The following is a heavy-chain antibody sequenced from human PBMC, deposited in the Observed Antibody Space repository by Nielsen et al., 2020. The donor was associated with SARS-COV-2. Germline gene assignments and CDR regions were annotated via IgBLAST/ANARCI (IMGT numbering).Heavy chain of an antibody. J-gene: IGHJ4*02. CDR3: TTDRGRHTVTCDY. CDR2: IKSKTDGGTT. Sequence: GGSLRLSCAASGFTFSNAWMSWVRQAPGKGLEWVGRIKSKTDGGTTDYAAPVKGRFTISRDDSKNTLYLQMNSLKTEDTAVYYCTTDRGRHTVTCDYWGQGTLVTVSS. D-gene: IGHD4-17*01. V-gene: IGHV3-15*01. CDR1: GFTFSNAW.